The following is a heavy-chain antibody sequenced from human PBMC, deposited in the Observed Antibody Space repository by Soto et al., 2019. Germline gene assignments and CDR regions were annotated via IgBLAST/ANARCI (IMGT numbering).Heavy chain of an antibody. CDR3: ARDGYSGSGEDYCYYGMDV. CDR2: ISAYNGNT. V-gene: IGHV1-18*04. Sequence: ASVKVSCKASGYTFTSYGISWVRQAPGQGLEWMGWISAYNGNTNYAQKLQGRVTMTTDTSTSTAYMELRSLRSDDTAVYYCARDGYSGSGEDYCYYGMDVWGQGTTVTVSS. J-gene: IGHJ6*01. CDR1: GYTFTSYG. D-gene: IGHD5-18*01.